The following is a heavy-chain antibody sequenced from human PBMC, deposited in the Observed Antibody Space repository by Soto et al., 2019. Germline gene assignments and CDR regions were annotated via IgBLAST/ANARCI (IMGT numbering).Heavy chain of an antibody. CDR1: GGTFSSYA. CDR2: IIPIFGTA. Sequence: ASVKDSCKASGGTFSSYAISWVRQAPGQGLEWMGGIIPIFGTANYAQKFQGRVTITADESTSTAYMELSSLRSEDTAVYYCARDGVNTMVRGVISWFDPWGQGTLVTVSS. V-gene: IGHV1-69*13. J-gene: IGHJ5*02. D-gene: IGHD3-10*01. CDR3: ARDGVNTMVRGVISWFDP.